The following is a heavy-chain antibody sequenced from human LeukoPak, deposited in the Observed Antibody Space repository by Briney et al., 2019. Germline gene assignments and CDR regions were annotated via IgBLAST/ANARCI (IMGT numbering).Heavy chain of an antibody. J-gene: IGHJ6*03. Sequence: GGSLRLSCAASGFTFSDYYLSWIRQAPGKGLEWVSYISGNDPTIYYADSVRGRFTISRDNAKNSLYLQMNSLRAEDTAVYYCARLSIYGDYGGYYYYYMDVWGKGTTVTISS. CDR1: GFTFSDYY. D-gene: IGHD4-17*01. CDR2: ISGNDPTI. V-gene: IGHV3-11*01. CDR3: ARLSIYGDYGGYYYYYMDV.